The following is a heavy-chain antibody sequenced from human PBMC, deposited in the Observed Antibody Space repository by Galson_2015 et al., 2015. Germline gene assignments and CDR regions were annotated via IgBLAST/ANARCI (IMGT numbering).Heavy chain of an antibody. CDR2: ISGSGGST. J-gene: IGHJ4*02. CDR3: AKQGYYYDTSGYFGDY. V-gene: IGHV3-23*01. Sequence: SLRLSCAASGFTFSTYAMTWVRQAPGKGLEWVSAISGSGGSTYYADSVQGRFTISRDNSKNTLYLQMHSLRAEDTAVYYCAKQGYYYDTSGYFGDYWGQGTLVTGSS. CDR1: GFTFSTYA. D-gene: IGHD3-22*01.